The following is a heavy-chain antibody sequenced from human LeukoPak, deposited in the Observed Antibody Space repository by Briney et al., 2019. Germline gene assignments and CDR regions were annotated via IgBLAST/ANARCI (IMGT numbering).Heavy chain of an antibody. V-gene: IGHV3-30*03. CDR1: GFTFSNYG. CDR3: VRVGTSDFDRNNWFDP. Sequence: PGGSLRLSCAASGFTFSNYGMYWVRQAPGKGLECVAVISSDETERYYADSVKRRLTISRDNSKNTVYLQMNTLRAEDTAVYYCVRVGTSDFDRNNWFDPWGQGTLVTVSS. D-gene: IGHD2-21*02. CDR2: ISSDETER. J-gene: IGHJ5*02.